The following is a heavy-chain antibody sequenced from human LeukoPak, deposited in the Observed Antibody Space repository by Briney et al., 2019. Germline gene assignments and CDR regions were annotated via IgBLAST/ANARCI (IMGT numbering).Heavy chain of an antibody. J-gene: IGHJ4*02. D-gene: IGHD1-26*01. CDR2: ISGSGGST. Sequence: GGSLRLSCAASGFTFYSYAMNWVRQAPGKGLEWVSTISGSGGSTYYADSVKGRFTISRDNAKNSLYLQMNSLRAEDTAVYYCARRRYSGSSQHFDYWGQGTLVTVSS. CDR3: ARRRYSGSSQHFDY. CDR1: GFTFYSYA. V-gene: IGHV3-23*01.